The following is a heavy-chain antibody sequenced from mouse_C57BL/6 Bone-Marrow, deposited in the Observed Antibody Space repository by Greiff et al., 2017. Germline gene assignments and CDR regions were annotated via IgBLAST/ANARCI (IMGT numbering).Heavy chain of an antibody. Sequence: VQLQQSGAELVKPGASVKISCKASGYAFSSYWMNWVKQRPGKGLEWIGQIYPGDGDTNYNGKFKGKATLTAEKSSSTAYMQLSSLTSEDSAVYFCARGGVYYGSRHWYFDVWGTGTTVTVSS. CDR1: GYAFSSYW. CDR2: IYPGDGDT. V-gene: IGHV1-80*01. CDR3: ARGGVYYGSRHWYFDV. J-gene: IGHJ1*03. D-gene: IGHD1-1*01.